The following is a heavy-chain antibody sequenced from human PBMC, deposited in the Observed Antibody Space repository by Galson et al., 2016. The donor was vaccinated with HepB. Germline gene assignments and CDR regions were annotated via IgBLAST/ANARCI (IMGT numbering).Heavy chain of an antibody. V-gene: IGHV1-46*01. CDR3: AKSKSMPRGTRKGNFEY. Sequence: SVKVSCKASGNTFGNYYIHWVRQAPGQGLEWMGIINPRGGTTFYAQVFQGRVTMTRDTSTTTFYMELSSLRSGDTAVYYCAKSKSMPRGTRKGNFEYWGQATLVTVSS. D-gene: IGHD1-7*01. J-gene: IGHJ4*02. CDR1: GNTFGNYY. CDR2: INPRGGTT.